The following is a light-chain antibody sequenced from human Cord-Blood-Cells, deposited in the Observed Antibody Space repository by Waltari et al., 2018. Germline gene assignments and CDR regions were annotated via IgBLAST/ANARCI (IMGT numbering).Light chain of an antibody. Sequence: SYELTQPPSVSVSPGQTASIPCPGDQLGDKYACWYQQKPGQSPVLVIYQDSKRPSGILGRFCGSNSGRAAARGSGGTQAMDEGNYYCQGGESSTHVVGTGTTVTGL. V-gene: IGLV3-1*01. CDR2: QDS. J-gene: IGLJ1*01. CDR1: QLGDKY. CDR3: QGGESSTHV.